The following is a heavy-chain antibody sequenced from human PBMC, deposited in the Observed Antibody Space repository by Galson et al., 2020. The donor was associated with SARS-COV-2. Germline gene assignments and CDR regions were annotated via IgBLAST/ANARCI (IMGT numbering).Heavy chain of an antibody. CDR3: ARESGMTYVLDY. J-gene: IGHJ4*02. Sequence: GESLKISCAVTGFSLQDHGVSWVRQAPGKGLEWVSGINWVGSSTGYGDSVKGRFIVSRDNAENSLFLQMNNLRAEDTAFYYCARESGMTYVLDYWGQGTLVTVSS. D-gene: IGHD3-16*01. CDR1: GFSLQDHG. V-gene: IGHV3-20*04. CDR2: INWVGSST.